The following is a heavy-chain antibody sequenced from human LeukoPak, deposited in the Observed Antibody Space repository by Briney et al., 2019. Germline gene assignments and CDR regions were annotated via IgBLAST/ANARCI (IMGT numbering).Heavy chain of an antibody. V-gene: IGHV4-39*07. CDR3: ARATRQWLPPGGY. CDR1: GGSISSGGYY. D-gene: IGHD6-19*01. Sequence: SETLSLTCTVSGGSISSGGYYWSWIRQPPGKGLEWIGEINHSGSTNYNPSLKSRVTISVDTSKNQFSLKLSSVTAADTAVYYCARATRQWLPPGGYWGQEPWSPSPQ. J-gene: IGHJ4*01. CDR2: INHSGST.